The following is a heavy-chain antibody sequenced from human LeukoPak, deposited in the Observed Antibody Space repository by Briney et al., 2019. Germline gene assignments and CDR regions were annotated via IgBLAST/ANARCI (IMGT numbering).Heavy chain of an antibody. CDR2: IWYDGSNK. CDR1: GFTYSSYG. V-gene: IGHV3-33*01. Sequence: PGRSLRLSCAASGFTYSSYGMHWVRQAPGKGLEWVAFIWYDGSNKYYADSVKGRFTISRDNSKNTVYLQMNSLRVEDTAVYYCARELSPAVKFYFDSWGQGTQVTVSS. J-gene: IGHJ4*02. D-gene: IGHD2/OR15-2a*01. CDR3: ARELSPAVKFYFDS.